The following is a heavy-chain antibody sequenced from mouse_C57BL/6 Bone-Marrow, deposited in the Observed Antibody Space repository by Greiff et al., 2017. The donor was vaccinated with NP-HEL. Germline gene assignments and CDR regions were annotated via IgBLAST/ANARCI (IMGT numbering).Heavy chain of an antibody. Sequence: VQRVESGPGLVAPSQSLSITCTVSGFSLTSYAISWVRQPPGKGLEWLGVIWTGGGTNYNSALKSRLSISKDTSNSQVFLKMNSLQTDDKARYYCARNGGYYVAWFAYWGQGTLVTVSA. D-gene: IGHD1-1*01. J-gene: IGHJ3*01. CDR3: ARNGGYYVAWFAY. V-gene: IGHV2-9-1*01. CDR1: GFSLTSYA. CDR2: IWTGGGT.